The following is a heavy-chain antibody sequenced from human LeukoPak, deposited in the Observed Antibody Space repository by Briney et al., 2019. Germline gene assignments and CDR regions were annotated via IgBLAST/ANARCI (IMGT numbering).Heavy chain of an antibody. Sequence: PTETLSLTCAVSGSSVTSGHYLVWIRQPLGKGLEWVGSIDHSGNTYYNPSLNSRVTISLDTSKNQFSLRLTSVTAADTAVYYCARDSEVIPTASWKIWYFDLWGRGTHLIVSS. CDR1: GSSVTSGHY. CDR3: ARDSEVIPTASWKIWYFDL. J-gene: IGHJ2*01. V-gene: IGHV4-38-2*02. D-gene: IGHD2/OR15-2a*01. CDR2: IDHSGNT.